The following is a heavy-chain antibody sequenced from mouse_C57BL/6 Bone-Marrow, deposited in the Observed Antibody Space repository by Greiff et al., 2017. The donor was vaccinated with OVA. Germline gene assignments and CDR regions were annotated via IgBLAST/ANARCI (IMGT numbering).Heavy chain of an antibody. CDR1: GFSLTSYG. V-gene: IGHV2-5*01. CDR3: AKKKPYYYAMDY. Sequence: VKLMESGPGLVQPSQSLSITCTVSGFSLTSYGVHWVRQSPGKGLEWLGVLWRGGSTDSNAAFMSRLSITKDNSKSQVFCKMNSLQADDTAIYDCAKKKPYYYAMDYGGQGTSVTVSS. CDR2: LWRGGST. J-gene: IGHJ4*01. D-gene: IGHD6-1*01.